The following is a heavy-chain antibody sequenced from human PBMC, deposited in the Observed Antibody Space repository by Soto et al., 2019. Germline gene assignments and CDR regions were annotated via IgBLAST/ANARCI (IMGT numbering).Heavy chain of an antibody. V-gene: IGHV4-4*07. Sequence: SETLSLTCTVSGDSIRNYYWSWIRQPAGKGLEWIGRIYSSGSTDYNASLKSRVSISVDTSENQFSLRLTSVTAADTAVYYCVTVNLVGAAYYFDYWGPGTLVTVSS. CDR2: IYSSGST. D-gene: IGHD1-26*01. J-gene: IGHJ4*02. CDR3: VTVNLVGAAYYFDY. CDR1: GDSIRNYY.